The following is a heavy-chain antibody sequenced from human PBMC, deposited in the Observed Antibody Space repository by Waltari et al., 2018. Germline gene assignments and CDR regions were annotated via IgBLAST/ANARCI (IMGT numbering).Heavy chain of an antibody. V-gene: IGHV3-23*03. CDR1: GFTFSSYA. CDR3: AKDADFWSGYASD. Sequence: EVQLLESGGGLVQPGGSLRLSCAASGFTFSSYAMSWVRQAPGKGLGWVSVIYSGGSSTYYADSVKGRFTISRDNSKNTLYLQMNSLRAEDTAVYYCAKDADFWSGYASDWGQGTLVTVSS. CDR2: IYSGGSST. J-gene: IGHJ4*02. D-gene: IGHD3-3*01.